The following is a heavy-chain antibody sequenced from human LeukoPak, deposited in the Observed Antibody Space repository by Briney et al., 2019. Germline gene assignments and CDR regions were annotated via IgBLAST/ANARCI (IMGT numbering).Heavy chain of an antibody. J-gene: IGHJ4*02. CDR2: IYYSGST. D-gene: IGHD6-6*01. V-gene: IGHV4-39*07. CDR3: ARVQQLVRSVDY. CDR1: GGSISSSSYY. Sequence: SETLSLTCTVSGGSISSSSYYWGWIRQPPGKGLEWIGSIYYSGSTYYNPSLKSRVTISVYTSKNQFSLKLSSVTAADTAVYYCARVQQLVRSVDYWGQGTLVTVSS.